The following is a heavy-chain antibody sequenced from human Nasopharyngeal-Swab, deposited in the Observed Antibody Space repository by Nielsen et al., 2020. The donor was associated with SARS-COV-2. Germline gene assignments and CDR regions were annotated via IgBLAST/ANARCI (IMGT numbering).Heavy chain of an antibody. CDR2: ISGSGGST. D-gene: IGHD5-24*01. V-gene: IGHV3-23*01. CDR3: AKATWVEGDFDY. J-gene: IGHJ4*02. CDR1: GFTFSSYA. Sequence: GESLKISCAASGFTFSSYAMSWVRQAPGKGLEWVSAISGSGGSTYYADSVKGRFTISRDNPKNTLYLQMNSLRAEDTAVYYCAKATWVEGDFDYWGQGTLVTVSS.